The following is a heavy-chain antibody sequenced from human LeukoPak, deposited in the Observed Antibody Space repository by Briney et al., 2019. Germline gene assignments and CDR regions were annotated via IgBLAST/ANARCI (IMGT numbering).Heavy chain of an antibody. CDR3: AREGYTSGWYRCY. CDR1: GGSISSYY. D-gene: IGHD6-19*01. V-gene: IGHV4-59*01. Sequence: SETLSLTCTVSGGSISSYYWSWIRQPPGKGLEWIGYISNSGSTNYNPSLKSRVTISVDTSKNQFSLKLSSVTAADTAVYYCAREGYTSGWYRCYWGQGTLVIVSS. J-gene: IGHJ4*02. CDR2: ISNSGST.